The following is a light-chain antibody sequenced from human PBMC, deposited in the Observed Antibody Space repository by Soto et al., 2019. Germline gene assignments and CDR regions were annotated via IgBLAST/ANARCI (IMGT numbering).Light chain of an antibody. CDR3: PQCGSSPPYT. V-gene: IGKV3-20*01. J-gene: IGKJ2*01. Sequence: EIVLTQSPGTLSLSPGERATLSCRASQTVSSSYLAWYQQKPGQAPRLLIYGASSRATGIPDRFSGSGSGAEFPLTLSRLEPEDFSVYYCPQCGSSPPYTFGQGNKLEIK. CDR1: QTVSSSY. CDR2: GAS.